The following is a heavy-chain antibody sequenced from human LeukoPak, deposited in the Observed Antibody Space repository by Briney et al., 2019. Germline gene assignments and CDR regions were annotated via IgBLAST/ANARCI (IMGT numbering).Heavy chain of an antibody. J-gene: IGHJ2*01. Sequence: ASVKVSCKASGYNFEILGISWVRQAPGQGLEWMGWISAYAGNTDTAQKFEDRVTMTSDTSTNTAYMDLRNLTSDDTAVYYCTRTLGGLTVDRATRYAHWGRGTLVTVSS. CDR1: GYNFEILG. CDR2: ISAYAGNT. CDR3: TRTLGGLTVDRATRYAH. D-gene: IGHD5-24*01. V-gene: IGHV1-18*01.